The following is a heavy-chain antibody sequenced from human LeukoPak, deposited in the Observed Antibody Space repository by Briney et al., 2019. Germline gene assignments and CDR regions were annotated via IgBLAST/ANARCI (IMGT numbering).Heavy chain of an antibody. CDR3: ARQVLGAFDI. CDR1: GGSISSYY. V-gene: IGHV4-59*08. CDR2: IYYSGST. J-gene: IGHJ3*02. Sequence: PSETLSLTCTDSGGSISSYYWSWIRQPPGKGLEWIGYIYYSGSTNYNPSLKSRVTTSVDTSKNQFSLKLSSVTAADTAVYYCARQVLGAFDIWGQGTMVTVSS.